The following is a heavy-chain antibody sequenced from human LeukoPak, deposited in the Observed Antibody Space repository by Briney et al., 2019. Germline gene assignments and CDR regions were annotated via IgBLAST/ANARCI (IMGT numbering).Heavy chain of an antibody. Sequence: SVKVSCKASGGTFSSYAISWVRQAPGQGLEWMGGLIPIFGTANYAQKFQGRVTITADESTSTAYMGLSSLRSEDTAVYYCARDRTFKTTVDSPVVWGQGTLVTVSS. CDR1: GGTFSSYA. J-gene: IGHJ4*02. CDR2: LIPIFGTA. V-gene: IGHV1-69*13. D-gene: IGHD4-23*01. CDR3: ARDRTFKTTVDSPVV.